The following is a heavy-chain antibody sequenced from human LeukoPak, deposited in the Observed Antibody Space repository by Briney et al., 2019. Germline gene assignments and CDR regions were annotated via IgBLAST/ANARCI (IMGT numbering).Heavy chain of an antibody. D-gene: IGHD5-24*01. Sequence: GGSLRLSCAASGVTVSNNFMLWVRQAPGKGLEWVSLIYSGGDTHYADSVKGRFTISRDNSKNTLYLKMNNLRAEDTAVYYCARDPPAVAINTYGWGQGTLVTVSS. J-gene: IGHJ4*02. CDR2: IYSGGDT. V-gene: IGHV3-66*01. CDR1: GVTVSNNF. CDR3: ARDPPAVAINTYG.